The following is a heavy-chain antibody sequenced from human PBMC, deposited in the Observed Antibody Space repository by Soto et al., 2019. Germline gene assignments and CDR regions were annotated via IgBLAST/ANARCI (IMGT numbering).Heavy chain of an antibody. CDR1: GGTFSSYA. Sequence: QVQLVQSGAEVKKPGSSVKVSCKASGGTFSSYAISWVRQAPGQGLEWMGGIIPIFGTANYAQKFQGRVTITADESTSTAYMELSSLRSEDTAVYYCARDGSYGSFGLMGYFDYWGQGTLVTVSS. D-gene: IGHD5-18*01. CDR3: ARDGSYGSFGLMGYFDY. J-gene: IGHJ4*02. CDR2: IIPIFGTA. V-gene: IGHV1-69*01.